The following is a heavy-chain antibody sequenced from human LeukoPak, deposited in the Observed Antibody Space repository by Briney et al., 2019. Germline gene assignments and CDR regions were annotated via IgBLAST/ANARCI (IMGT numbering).Heavy chain of an antibody. CDR2: IKHDGSDK. J-gene: IGHJ4*02. Sequence: GGSLRLSCAASGFTFSDFWMSWVRQTPGKGLEWVANIKHDGSDKYYVNSVRGRFTISRDNAKNSLYLQMNSLTVEDTAVYYCARESAYSGNADLDYWGQGTLVTVSS. D-gene: IGHD5-12*01. CDR3: ARESAYSGNADLDY. V-gene: IGHV3-7*04. CDR1: GFTFSDFW.